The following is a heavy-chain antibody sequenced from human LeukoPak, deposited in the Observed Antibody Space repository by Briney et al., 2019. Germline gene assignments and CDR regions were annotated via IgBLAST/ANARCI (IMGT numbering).Heavy chain of an antibody. CDR3: ARDLGYYGSGRGWFDP. D-gene: IGHD3-10*01. CDR2: IYSSGNT. V-gene: IGHV4-59*01. J-gene: IGHJ5*02. Sequence: NASETLSLTCSLSGGSITNYYWSWIRQPPGKGLEWIAWIYSSGNTEYNPSLKSRVTISLGTSKNQFSLNLNSVTDADTAVYYCARDLGYYGSGRGWFDPWGQGTLVTVSS. CDR1: GGSITNYY.